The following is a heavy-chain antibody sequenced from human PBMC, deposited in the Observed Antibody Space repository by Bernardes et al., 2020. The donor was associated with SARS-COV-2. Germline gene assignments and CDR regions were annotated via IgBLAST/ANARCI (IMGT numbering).Heavy chain of an antibody. J-gene: IGHJ4*02. D-gene: IGHD3-9*01. V-gene: IGHV4-34*01. CDR3: ARYDILTGSRKYAFDY. CDR1: GGSFSGYY. Sequence: SETLYLTCAVYGGSFSGYYWSWIRQPPGKGLEWIGEINHSGSTNYNPSLKSRVTISVDTSKNQFSLKLSSVTAADTAVYYCARYDILTGSRKYAFDYLGQGTLVTVSS. CDR2: INHSGST.